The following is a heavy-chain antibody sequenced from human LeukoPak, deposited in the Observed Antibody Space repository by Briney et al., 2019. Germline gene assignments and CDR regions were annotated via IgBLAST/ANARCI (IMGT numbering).Heavy chain of an antibody. J-gene: IGHJ4*02. CDR1: GYSFTSYW. V-gene: IGHV5-51*01. D-gene: IGHD3-22*01. Sequence: PGEPLKISCKGSGYSFTSYWIGWVRQMPGKGLEWMGIIYPGDSDTRYSPSFLGQVTISADKSISTAYLQWSSLKASDTAMYYCARLRSDSSGYSAFDYWGQGTLVTVSS. CDR2: IYPGDSDT. CDR3: ARLRSDSSGYSAFDY.